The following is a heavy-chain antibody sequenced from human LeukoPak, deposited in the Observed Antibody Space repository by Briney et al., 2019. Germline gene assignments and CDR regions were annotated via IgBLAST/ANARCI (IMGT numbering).Heavy chain of an antibody. CDR3: TRRVDATRWYDP. Sequence: GGSLRLSCAASGFTFSTYSMHWVRQDPGEGLVWVSRNADSVKGRFTISRDNAKNTLYLQMNSLRAEDTAVYYCTRRVDATRWYDPWGQGTLVTVSS. CDR1: GFTFSTYS. V-gene: IGHV3-74*01. D-gene: IGHD2-15*01. J-gene: IGHJ5*02.